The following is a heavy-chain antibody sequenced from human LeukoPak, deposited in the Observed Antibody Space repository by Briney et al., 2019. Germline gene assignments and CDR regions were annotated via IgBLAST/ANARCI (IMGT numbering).Heavy chain of an antibody. CDR2: MYSRGST. J-gene: IGHJ4*02. D-gene: IGHD4-17*01. CDR1: GGSISTTSYY. CDR3: ARGPGGTTDNFDY. V-gene: IGHV4-39*07. Sequence: PSETLSLTCTVSGGSISTTSYYWGWIRQSPGMGLECLGYMYSRGSTSDNPSLKSRVNISVDISKTQFSLRLTSMTAADTDIYYCARGPGGTTDNFDYWGQGTLVTVSS.